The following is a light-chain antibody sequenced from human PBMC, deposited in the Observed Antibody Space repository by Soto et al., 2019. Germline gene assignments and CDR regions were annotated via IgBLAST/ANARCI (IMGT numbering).Light chain of an antibody. CDR2: DVT. CDR1: SNDIGGYKY. CDR3: SSCTGSSTHVT. J-gene: IGLJ2*01. Sequence: SALTQPTSVSGSPGQSITISCTGTSNDIGGYKYVSWYQQHPGKAPKLMIYDVTARPSGVSNRFSGSKSGNTASLTISGLQPEDEADYYCSSCTGSSTHVTFGGGTKVTVL. V-gene: IGLV2-14*03.